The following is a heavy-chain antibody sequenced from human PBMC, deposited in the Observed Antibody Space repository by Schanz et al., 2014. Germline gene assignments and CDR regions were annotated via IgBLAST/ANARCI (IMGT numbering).Heavy chain of an antibody. V-gene: IGHV3-33*01. CDR2: IWYDENNK. D-gene: IGHD3-10*01. CDR1: GFTFSSYG. Sequence: VQLLESGGGVVQFGRSLRLSCVASGFTFSSYGMHWVRQAPGKGLEWVAVIWYDENNKYYADSVKGRFTMSRDNSKNTLYLQMTSLRAEDTAVYYCARANYRRKINFDYWGRGTLVTVSS. J-gene: IGHJ4*02. CDR3: ARANYRRKINFDY.